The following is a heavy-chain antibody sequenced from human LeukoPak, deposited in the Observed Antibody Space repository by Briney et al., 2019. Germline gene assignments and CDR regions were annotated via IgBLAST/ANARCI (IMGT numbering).Heavy chain of an antibody. J-gene: IGHJ4*02. CDR2: IYSSGIN. D-gene: IGHD5-12*01. V-gene: IGHV4-4*07. CDR1: GGSTSGYF. CDR3: AREPTSGREPTSGRPLDY. Sequence: SETLSLTCTVSGGSTSGYFWSWIRQLAGKGLEWTGRIYSSGINNYNPSLKGRVTMSLDTSKNHLSLNLSSVTAADTAVYYCAREPTSGREPTSGRPLDYWGQGTLVTVSS.